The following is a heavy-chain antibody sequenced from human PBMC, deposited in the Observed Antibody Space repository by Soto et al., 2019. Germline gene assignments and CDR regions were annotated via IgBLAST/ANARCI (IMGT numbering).Heavy chain of an antibody. V-gene: IGHV4-31*03. Sequence: QVQLQESGPGLVKPSQTLSLTCTVSGGSISSGGYYWSWIRQHPGKGLEWIGYISYSGSTYYNPSLESRVTIPVDTSKNHFSLKLSSVTAADTAVYYCARDALSRDSIWGQGTLVTVSS. D-gene: IGHD3-22*01. CDR3: ARDALSRDSI. CDR2: ISYSGST. J-gene: IGHJ4*02. CDR1: GGSISSGGYY.